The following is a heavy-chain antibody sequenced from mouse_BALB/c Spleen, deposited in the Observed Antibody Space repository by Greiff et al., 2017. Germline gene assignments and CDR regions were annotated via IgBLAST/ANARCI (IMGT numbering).Heavy chain of an antibody. CDR1: GYAFTNYL. Sequence: QVQLKESGAELVRPGTSVKVSCKASGYAFTNYLIEWVKQRPGQGLEWIGVINPGSGGTNYNEKFKGKATLTADKSSSTAYMQLSSLTSDDSAVYFCARSGGNYLYYFDYWGQGTTLTVSS. D-gene: IGHD2-1*01. CDR2: INPGSGGT. CDR3: ARSGGNYLYYFDY. V-gene: IGHV1-54*01. J-gene: IGHJ2*01.